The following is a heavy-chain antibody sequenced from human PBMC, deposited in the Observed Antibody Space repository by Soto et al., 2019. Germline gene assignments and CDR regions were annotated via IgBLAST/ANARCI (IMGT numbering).Heavy chain of an antibody. J-gene: IGHJ4*02. Sequence: EVQLLESVGVLVQPGGSLRLSCAASGFTFSSYAMSLVRQAPGKGLAWVSAISGSGGSTYYADSVKGRFTISRDNPKNSLYLQMNSLRAEDTAVYYCAKDRYYYDSSGYYYAYFDYCGQGTLVTVSS. D-gene: IGHD3-22*01. CDR1: GFTFSSYA. CDR2: ISGSGGST. CDR3: AKDRYYYDSSGYYYAYFDY. V-gene: IGHV3-23*01.